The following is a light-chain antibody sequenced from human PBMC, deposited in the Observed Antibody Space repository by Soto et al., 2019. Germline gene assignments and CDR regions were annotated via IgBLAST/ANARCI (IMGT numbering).Light chain of an antibody. Sequence: QSVLTQPPSASGTPGQRVTISCSGSSSNIGSNTVNWYQQLPGTAPKLLIYNNNQRPSGVPDRFSGSKSGTSASLAISGLQSEDEAEYYCAEWDDSLNGLVFGTGTKLTVL. J-gene: IGLJ1*01. CDR1: SSNIGSNT. CDR3: AEWDDSLNGLV. CDR2: NNN. V-gene: IGLV1-44*01.